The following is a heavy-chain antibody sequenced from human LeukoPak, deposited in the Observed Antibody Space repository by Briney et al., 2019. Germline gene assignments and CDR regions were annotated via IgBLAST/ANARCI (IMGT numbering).Heavy chain of an antibody. D-gene: IGHD3-3*01. J-gene: IGHJ4*02. CDR3: AREGVVKGYFDY. CDR1: GGSISPYF. CDR2: IYYRGST. Sequence: SETLSLTCTFSGGSISPYFWSWIRQPPGKGLEWIGYIYYRGSTNYNPSLKSRVTISLDTSKDQFSLKLSSVTAADTAVYYCAREGVVKGYFDYWGQGTLVTVSS. V-gene: IGHV4-59*01.